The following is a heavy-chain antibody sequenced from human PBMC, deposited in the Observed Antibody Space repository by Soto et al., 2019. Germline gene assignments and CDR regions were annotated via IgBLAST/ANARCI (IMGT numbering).Heavy chain of an antibody. D-gene: IGHD4-4*01. V-gene: IGHV3-30-3*01. J-gene: IGHJ2*01. Sequence: QVQLVESGGGVVQPGRSLRLSCAASGFTVSSYAMHWVRQAPGKGLEWVAVISYDGSKNYYADSVKGRFTISRDNSKNTLYLQMNSLRAEDTAVYYCARPLWRNDYNCGYFDLWGRGTLVTVSS. CDR3: ARPLWRNDYNCGYFDL. CDR2: ISYDGSKN. CDR1: GFTVSSYA.